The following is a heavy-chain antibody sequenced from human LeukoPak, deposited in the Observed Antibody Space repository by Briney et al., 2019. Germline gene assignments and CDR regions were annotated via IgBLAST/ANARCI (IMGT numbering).Heavy chain of an antibody. D-gene: IGHD1-1*01. Sequence: GGSLRLSCAASGFTFSTYAMSWVRQAPGKGLEWVSGISGSGDNTYYADSVKGRFTFSRDNSKNTLYLQMHSLSAEDTALYYRANDQFPTGFPAFDTWGQGTMVTVSS. V-gene: IGHV3-23*01. CDR2: ISGSGDNT. CDR3: ANDQFPTGFPAFDT. J-gene: IGHJ3*02. CDR1: GFTFSTYA.